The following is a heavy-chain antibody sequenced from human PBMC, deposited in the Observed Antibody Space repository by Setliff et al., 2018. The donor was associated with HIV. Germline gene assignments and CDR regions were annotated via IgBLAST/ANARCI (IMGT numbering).Heavy chain of an antibody. CDR2: IYYSGST. CDR1: GYSIGSGSF. J-gene: IGHJ4*02. V-gene: IGHV4-38-2*02. CDR3: ARDPGITAAGTEYFDY. D-gene: IGHD6-13*01. Sequence: SETLSLTCAVSGYSIGSGSFWGWIRQPPGKGLEWIGSIYYSGSTYYNPSLKSRVTISVDTSKNQFSLKLNSVTAADTAIYYCARDPGITAAGTEYFDYWGQGALVTVSS.